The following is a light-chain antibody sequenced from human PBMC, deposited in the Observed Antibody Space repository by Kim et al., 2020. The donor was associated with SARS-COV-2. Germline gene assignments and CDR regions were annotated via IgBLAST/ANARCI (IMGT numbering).Light chain of an antibody. J-gene: IGLJ3*02. CDR2: SDN. Sequence: LTQPPSASGTPGQRVTISCSGSSSNIGSNTVNWYQQLPGTAPKLLIYSDNQRPSGVPDRFSGSKSGTSASLAISGLQSEDEADYYCATWDDSLISGVFGGGTQLTVL. CDR3: ATWDDSLISGV. V-gene: IGLV1-44*01. CDR1: SSNIGSNT.